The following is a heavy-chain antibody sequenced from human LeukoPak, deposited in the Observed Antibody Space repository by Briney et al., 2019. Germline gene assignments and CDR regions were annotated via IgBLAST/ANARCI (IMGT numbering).Heavy chain of an antibody. CDR1: GGSISSYY. J-gene: IGHJ4*02. D-gene: IGHD3-22*01. Sequence: PSETLSLTCTVSGGSISSYYWSWIRQPAGEGLEWIGRIYTSGSTNYNPSLKSRVTMSVDTSKNQFSLKLSSVTAADTAVYYCARGASSGYYYPLDYWGQGTLVTVSS. V-gene: IGHV4-4*07. CDR2: IYTSGST. CDR3: ARGASSGYYYPLDY.